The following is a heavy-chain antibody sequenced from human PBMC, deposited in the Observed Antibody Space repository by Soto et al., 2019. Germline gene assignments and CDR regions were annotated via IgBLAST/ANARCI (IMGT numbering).Heavy chain of an antibody. CDR2: ISGSGGST. CDR3: AKCWDPVEMATITVDY. CDR1: GFTFSSYA. Sequence: LRLSCAASGFTFSSYAMSWVRQAPGKGLEWVSAISGSGGSTYYADSVKGRFTISRDNSKNTLYLQMNSLRAEDTAVYYCAKCWDPVEMATITVDYWGQGTLVTVSS. V-gene: IGHV3-23*01. D-gene: IGHD5-12*01. J-gene: IGHJ4*02.